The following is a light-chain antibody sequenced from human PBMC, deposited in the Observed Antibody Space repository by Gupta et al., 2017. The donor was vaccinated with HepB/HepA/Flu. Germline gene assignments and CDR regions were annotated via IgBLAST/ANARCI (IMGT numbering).Light chain of an antibody. CDR2: SNR. CDR3: AAWDDTLNGPV. CDR1: TSNIGTNA. J-gene: IGLJ3*02. Sequence: SVLTQPPSASGTPGQWVTISCSGSTSNIGTNAVNWYQQVPGTAPKLLIYSNRQRPSGVPDRFSGSKSDTSASLAISGLRSEDEADYYCAAWDDTLNGPVFGGGTKVTVL. V-gene: IGLV1-44*01.